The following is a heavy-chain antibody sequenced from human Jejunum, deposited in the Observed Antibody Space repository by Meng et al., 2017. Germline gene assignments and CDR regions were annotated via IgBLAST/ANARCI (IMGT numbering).Heavy chain of an antibody. CDR3: ARGGGSYGSRMDV. Sequence: ESLKISCAASGFTFSTYWMSWVRQAPGKGLEWIGNIYHSGTTYYNPSLKSRVTVSIDTSNNPFSLKLSSVTASDTAVYYCARGGGSYGSRMDVWGQGTTVTVLL. CDR1: GFTFSTYW. CDR2: IYHSGTT. D-gene: IGHD1-26*01. J-gene: IGHJ6*02. V-gene: IGHV4-38-2*01.